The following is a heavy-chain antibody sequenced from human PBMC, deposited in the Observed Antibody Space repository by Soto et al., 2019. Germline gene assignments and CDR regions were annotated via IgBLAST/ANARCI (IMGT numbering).Heavy chain of an antibody. CDR1: GDSITSGPYY. D-gene: IGHD2-15*01. CDR2: IYFRGNS. V-gene: IGHV4-31*03. J-gene: IGHJ4*02. CDR3: ARSGGSNSWYGVFDF. Sequence: QVQLQESGPGLVKPSQTLSVTCTVSGDSITSGPYYWSWVRQLPGRGLEWIGYIYFRGNSYYNPSLKNRITISLDRSKNHCSLELNSVTAADTAVYYCARSGGSNSWYGVFDFWGQGTLVNVSS.